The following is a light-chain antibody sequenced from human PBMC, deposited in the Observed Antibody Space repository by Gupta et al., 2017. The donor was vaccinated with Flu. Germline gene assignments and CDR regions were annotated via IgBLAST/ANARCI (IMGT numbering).Light chain of an antibody. J-gene: IGLJ2*01. CDR1: SSDVGGYDY. V-gene: IGLV2-14*01. CDR3: SSYTNTNTVVV. Sequence: QSALTQPASVYGSPGQSITISCTGTSSDVGGYDYVSWYQQHPGKAPELMIFEVSRRPSGISNRFSGSKSGNTASLTISGLQAEDEAYYYCSSYTNTNTVVVVGGGTKLTVL. CDR2: EVS.